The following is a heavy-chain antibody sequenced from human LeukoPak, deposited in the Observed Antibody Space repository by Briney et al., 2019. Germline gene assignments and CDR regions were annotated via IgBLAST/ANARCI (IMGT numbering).Heavy chain of an antibody. D-gene: IGHD3-3*01. Sequence: PSETLSLTCTVSGGSISSYYWGWIRQPPGKGLDWVGHICYSGSTNYHPSLKSRVTISVDTSKNQSSLKLSSLTAADTAVYYCARDPGSYDFWSGYFPYGMDVWGQGTTVTVSS. J-gene: IGHJ6*02. V-gene: IGHV4-59*01. CDR1: GGSISSYY. CDR2: ICYSGST. CDR3: ARDPGSYDFWSGYFPYGMDV.